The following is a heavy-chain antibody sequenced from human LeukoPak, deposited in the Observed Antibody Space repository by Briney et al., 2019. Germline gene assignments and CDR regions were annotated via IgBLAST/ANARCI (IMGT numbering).Heavy chain of an antibody. Sequence: ASVKVSCKASGYTFTGYYMHWVRQAPGQGLEWMGRINPNSGGTNYAQKFQGRVTMTRDTSISTAYMELSRLRSDDTAVYYCARTRPFVVVTAIDDAFDIWGQGTMVTVSS. V-gene: IGHV1-2*06. CDR3: ARTRPFVVVTAIDDAFDI. CDR2: INPNSGGT. CDR1: GYTFTGYY. J-gene: IGHJ3*02. D-gene: IGHD2-21*02.